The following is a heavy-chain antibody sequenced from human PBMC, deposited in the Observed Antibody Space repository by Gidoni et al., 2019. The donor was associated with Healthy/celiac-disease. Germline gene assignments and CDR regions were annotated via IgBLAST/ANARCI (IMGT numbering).Heavy chain of an antibody. CDR3: ARGRRLRGLWNSCAYMDV. D-gene: IGHD4-17*01. CDR1: GRSFSGYY. CDR2: IDHSGST. V-gene: IGHV4-34*01. J-gene: IGHJ6*03. Sequence: QVQLQQLGAGLLKPSETLSLTCAVYGRSFSGYYWNWIRQPPGKGLEWIGEIDHSGSTNYNPTLKSRVTISVDTSKNQFSLKLGSVTAADTAVYYCARGRRLRGLWNSCAYMDVWGKGTTVTVSS.